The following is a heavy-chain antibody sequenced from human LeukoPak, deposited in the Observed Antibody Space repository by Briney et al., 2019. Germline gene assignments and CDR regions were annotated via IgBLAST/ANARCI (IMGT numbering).Heavy chain of an antibody. CDR2: ISSSGSTI. D-gene: IGHD2-15*01. Sequence: SGGSLRLSCAASGFIFNTYGLHWVRQAPGKGLEWVSYISSSGSTIYYADSVKGRFTISRDNAKNSLYLQMNSLRAEDTAVYYCARDHSSLYYYYHYMDVWGKGTTVTVSS. V-gene: IGHV3-48*04. J-gene: IGHJ6*03. CDR3: ARDHSSLYYYYHYMDV. CDR1: GFIFNTYG.